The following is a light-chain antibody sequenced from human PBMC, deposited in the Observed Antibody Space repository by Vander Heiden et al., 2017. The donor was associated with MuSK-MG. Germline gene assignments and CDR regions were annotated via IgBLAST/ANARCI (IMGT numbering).Light chain of an antibody. J-gene: IGKJ2*01. CDR2: AAS. V-gene: IGKV1-39*01. Sequence: DIQMTQSPSSLSASVGDRVTITCRASQTIGRYLNWYQQKPGKVPKPLISAASSLQSGVPSRFSGSGSGTDFTLTINSLQPEDFATYFCQQSYSPVYTFGQGTKLEIK. CDR1: QTIGRY. CDR3: QQSYSPVYT.